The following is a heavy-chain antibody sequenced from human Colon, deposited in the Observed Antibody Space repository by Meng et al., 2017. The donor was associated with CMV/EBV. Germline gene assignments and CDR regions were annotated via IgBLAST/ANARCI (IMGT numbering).Heavy chain of an antibody. V-gene: IGHV3-21*01. D-gene: IGHD2-2*02. CDR1: GFTFSSYS. CDR3: ARDSLGFGVVVPAAIGWFDP. J-gene: IGHJ5*02. CDR2: ISSSSSYI. Sequence: GESLKISCAASGFTFSSYSMNWVRQAPGKGLEWVSSISSSSSYIYYADSVKGRFTISRDNAKNSLYLQMNSLRAEDTAVYYCARDSLGFGVVVPAAIGWFDPRGQGTLVTVSS.